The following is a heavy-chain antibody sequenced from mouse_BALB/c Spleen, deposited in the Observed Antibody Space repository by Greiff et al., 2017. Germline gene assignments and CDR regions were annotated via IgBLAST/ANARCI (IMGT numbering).Heavy chain of an antibody. Sequence: EVKLVESGGGLVKPGGSLKLSCAASGFTFSSYDMSWVRQTPEKRLEWVASISSGGSTYYPDSVKGRFTISRDNARNILYLQMSSLRSEDTAMYYGARGGYYDYDDWFAYWGQGTLVTVSA. CDR1: GFTFSSYD. CDR3: ARGGYYDYDDWFAY. D-gene: IGHD2-4*01. J-gene: IGHJ3*01. V-gene: IGHV5-6-5*01. CDR2: ISSGGST.